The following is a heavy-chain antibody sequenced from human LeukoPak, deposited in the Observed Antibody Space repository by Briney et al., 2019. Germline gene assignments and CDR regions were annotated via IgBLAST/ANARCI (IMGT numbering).Heavy chain of an antibody. V-gene: IGHV4-39*01. CDR2: IYYSGST. D-gene: IGHD3-10*01. J-gene: IGHJ4*02. Sequence: KPSETLSLTCTVSGGSISSSSYYWGWIRQPPGKGLEWIGSIYYSGSTYYNPSLKSRVTISVDTSKNQFSLKLSSVTAADTAVYYCARQASRSYYGSGSYYLDWGQGTLVTVSS. CDR1: GGSISSSSYY. CDR3: ARQASRSYYGSGSYYLD.